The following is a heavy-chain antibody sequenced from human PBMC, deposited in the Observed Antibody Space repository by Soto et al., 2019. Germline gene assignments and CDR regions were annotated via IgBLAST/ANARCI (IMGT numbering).Heavy chain of an antibody. CDR2: IYKSATT. Sequence: PSETLSLTCSVSGDSISTVDYLWAWIRQPPGQALEYIGYIYKSATTYYNPSFEGRVAISLDTSKSHFSLNVTSVTAADTAVYFCARGRYCLTGRCFPNWFDSWGQGTLVTVSS. CDR1: GDSISTVDYL. V-gene: IGHV4-30-4*01. J-gene: IGHJ5*01. D-gene: IGHD2-15*01. CDR3: ARGRYCLTGRCFPNWFDS.